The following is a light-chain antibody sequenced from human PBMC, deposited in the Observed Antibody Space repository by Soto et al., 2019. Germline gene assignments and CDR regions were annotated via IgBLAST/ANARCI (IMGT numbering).Light chain of an antibody. CDR3: QQYNSYSYT. CDR2: DAS. V-gene: IGKV1-5*01. Sequence: GDRVTITCRASQSISSWLAWYQQKPGKAPKLLIYDASSLESGVPSRFSGSGSGTDFTLTISSLQPDDFAPYYCQQYNSYSYTFGEGTKLEIK. J-gene: IGKJ2*01. CDR1: QSISSW.